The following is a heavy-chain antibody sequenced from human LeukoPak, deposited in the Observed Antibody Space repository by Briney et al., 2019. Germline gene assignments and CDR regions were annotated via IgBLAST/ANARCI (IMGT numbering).Heavy chain of an antibody. D-gene: IGHD2-15*01. CDR2: IYYSGST. CDR1: GGSISSSSYY. Sequence: PSETLSLTCTVSGGSISSSSYYWGWIRQPPGKGLEWIGSIYYSGSTYYNPSLKSRVTISVDTSKNQFSLKLSSVTAADTAVYYCARSPGYCSGGSCYPFDYWGQGTLVTVSS. V-gene: IGHV4-39*07. J-gene: IGHJ4*02. CDR3: ARSPGYCSGGSCYPFDY.